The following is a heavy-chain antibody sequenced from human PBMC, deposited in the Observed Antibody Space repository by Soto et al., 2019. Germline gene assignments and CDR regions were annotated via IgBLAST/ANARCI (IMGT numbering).Heavy chain of an antibody. D-gene: IGHD2-15*01. Sequence: GGSLRLSCAASGFSVSGSYMGWVRQAPGKGLEWVSVIYRGDGTYYADSVKGRFTISRDNSKNTLYLQMNSLRAEDTAVFYCAKHLSNGSPDYWGQGTLVTVSS. CDR3: AKHLSNGSPDY. CDR1: GFSVSGSY. V-gene: IGHV3-66*04. CDR2: IYRGDGT. J-gene: IGHJ4*02.